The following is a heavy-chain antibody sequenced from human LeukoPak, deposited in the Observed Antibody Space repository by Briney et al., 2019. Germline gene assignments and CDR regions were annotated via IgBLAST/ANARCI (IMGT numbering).Heavy chain of an antibody. CDR2: ISGGTT. J-gene: IGHJ4*02. Sequence: GGSLRLSCVASGFTFSTYAMTWVRQAPGKGLQWVSTISGGTTYYADSVKGRFTISRDNFKNTLFLQMNSLRGEDTAVYYCAKLAISIFGVVEYYFDYWGQGTLVTVSS. V-gene: IGHV3-23*01. D-gene: IGHD3-3*01. CDR1: GFTFSTYA. CDR3: AKLAISIFGVVEYYFDY.